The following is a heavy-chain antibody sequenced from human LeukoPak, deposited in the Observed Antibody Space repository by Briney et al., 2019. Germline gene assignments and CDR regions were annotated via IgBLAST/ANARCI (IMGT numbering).Heavy chain of an antibody. D-gene: IGHD5-18*01. Sequence: PSETLSLTCAVYGGSFSGYSWGWIRQPPGKGLEWIGEINHSGSTNYNPSLKSRVTISVDTSKNQFSLKLSSVTAADTAVYYCARGGPIQPWFDPWGQGTLVTVSS. CDR2: INHSGST. J-gene: IGHJ5*02. CDR1: GGSFSGYS. V-gene: IGHV4-34*01. CDR3: ARGGPIQPWFDP.